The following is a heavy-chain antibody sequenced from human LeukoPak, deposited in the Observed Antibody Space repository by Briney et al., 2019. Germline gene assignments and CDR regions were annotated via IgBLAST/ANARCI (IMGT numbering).Heavy chain of an antibody. J-gene: IGHJ3*02. CDR3: ARPPDPGSRLLDAFDI. Sequence: ASVKVSCKASGGTFSSYAISWVRQAPGQGLEWMGGIIPIFGTANYAQKFQGRVTITTDESTSTAYMELSSLRSEDTAVYYCARPPDPGSRLLDAFDIWGQGTMVTVSS. D-gene: IGHD1-26*01. V-gene: IGHV1-69*05. CDR1: GGTFSSYA. CDR2: IIPIFGTA.